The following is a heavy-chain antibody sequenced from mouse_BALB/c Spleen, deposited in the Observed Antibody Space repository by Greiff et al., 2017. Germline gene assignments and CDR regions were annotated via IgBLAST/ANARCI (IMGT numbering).Heavy chain of an antibody. V-gene: IGHV2-9*02. CDR1: GFSLTSYG. CDR3: ARENYYGSSYGFFFDY. CDR2: IWAGGST. J-gene: IGHJ2*01. D-gene: IGHD1-1*01. Sequence: VKLMESGPGLVAPSQSLSITCTVSGFSLTSYGVHWVRQPPGKGLEWLGVIWAGGSTNYNSALMSRLSISKDNSKSQVFLKMNSLQTDDTAMYYCARENYYGSSYGFFFDYWGQGTTLTVSS.